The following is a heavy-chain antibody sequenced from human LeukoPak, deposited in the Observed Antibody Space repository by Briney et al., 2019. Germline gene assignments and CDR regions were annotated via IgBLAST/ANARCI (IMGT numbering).Heavy chain of an antibody. CDR3: ARDRSVGTISSGMDV. J-gene: IGHJ6*02. CDR2: IKQDGSEK. Sequence: GGPLRLSCAASGFTFSSYWMSWVRQAPGKGLEWAANIKQDGSEKYYVDSVKGRFTISRDNAKNSLYLQMNSLRAEDTAVYYCARDRSVGTISSGMDVWGQGTTVTVSS. D-gene: IGHD3-3*01. CDR1: GFTFSSYW. V-gene: IGHV3-7*01.